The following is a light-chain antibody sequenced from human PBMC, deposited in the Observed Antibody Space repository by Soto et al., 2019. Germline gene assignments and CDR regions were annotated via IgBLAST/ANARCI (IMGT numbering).Light chain of an antibody. CDR3: PQSHSTPRWT. J-gene: IGKJ1*01. CDR1: QSISSY. Sequence: DIQMTQSPSSLSASVGDRVTITCRASQSISSYLNWYQQKPWKAPKLLIYAASSLQSGVPSRFSGSGSGTDFTLTISSLQPEDFATYYCPQSHSTPRWTFGQGTKVEIK. V-gene: IGKV1-39*01. CDR2: AAS.